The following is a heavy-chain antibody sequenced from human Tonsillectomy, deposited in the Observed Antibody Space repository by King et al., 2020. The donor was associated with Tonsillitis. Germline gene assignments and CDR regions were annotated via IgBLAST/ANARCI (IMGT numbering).Heavy chain of an antibody. V-gene: IGHV3-30*04. D-gene: IGHD6-25*01. CDR1: GFSFSNYV. CDR2: IATDGRYK. Sequence: VQLVESGGGVVQPGRSLRLSCAASGFSFSNYVMSWVRQAPGKGLEWVAVIATDGRYKYFADSVKGRFTISRDNSKSTLYLQMNSLRGEDTAVYYCARLAARREPHYDGMDVWGQGTTVTVSS. CDR3: ARLAARREPHYDGMDV. J-gene: IGHJ6*02.